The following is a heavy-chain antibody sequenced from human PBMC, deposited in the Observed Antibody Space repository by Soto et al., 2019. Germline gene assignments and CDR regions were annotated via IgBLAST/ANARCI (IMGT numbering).Heavy chain of an antibody. CDR1: GGSISSGGHY. J-gene: IGHJ5*02. D-gene: IGHD3-22*01. CDR2: IYYSGST. V-gene: IGHV4-31*03. CDR3: ARYCSYDSSGPCNWFDP. Sequence: QVQLQESGPGLVKPSQTLSLTCTVSGGSISSGGHYWSWIRQHPGKGLEWIGYIYYSGSTYYNPSLKSRVIISVDTSKNQCSLKLSSVTAADTAVYYCARYCSYDSSGPCNWFDPWGQGTLVTVSS.